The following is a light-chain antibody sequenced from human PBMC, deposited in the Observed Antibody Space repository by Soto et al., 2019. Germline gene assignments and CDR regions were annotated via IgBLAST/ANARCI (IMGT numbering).Light chain of an antibody. Sequence: EIVMTQSPATLSVSPGERITISCRASQTVGSNLAWYQQKPGQAPRLLIYTTSSRATGVPAKFSGSGSGTEFTHTLDSLQSEDFVLYYCQQYNRWPRTFGQGTRVEIK. V-gene: IGKV3-15*01. CDR3: QQYNRWPRT. CDR1: QTVGSN. CDR2: TTS. J-gene: IGKJ1*01.